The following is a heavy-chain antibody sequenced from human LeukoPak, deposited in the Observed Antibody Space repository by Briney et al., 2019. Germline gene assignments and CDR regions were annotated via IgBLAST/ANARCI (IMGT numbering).Heavy chain of an antibody. CDR3: VKGTLGVSDYYNY. D-gene: IGHD3-22*01. CDR2: ISYDGSNK. Sequence: GGSLRLSCAASGFTFSSYGMHWVRQAPGKGLEWVAVISYDGSNKYYADSVKGRFTISRDNSKNTLYLQMSSLRAEDTAVYYCVKGTLGVSDYYNYWGQGTLVTVSS. J-gene: IGHJ4*02. V-gene: IGHV3-30*18. CDR1: GFTFSSYG.